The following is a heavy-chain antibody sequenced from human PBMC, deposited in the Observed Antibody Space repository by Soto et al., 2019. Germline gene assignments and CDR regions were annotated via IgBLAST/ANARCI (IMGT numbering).Heavy chain of an antibody. V-gene: IGHV4-59*08. CDR3: ARPSVAGAWGPFGY. J-gene: IGHJ4*02. CDR2: VYYSGTT. CDR1: GGSISTYY. Sequence: WETLSLTCTVSGGSISTYYWNWIRQPPGKGLEWIGHVYYSGTTNYNASLKSRVTISVDTSRNQFSLKLTSVTAADTAVYYCARPSVAGAWGPFGYWGQGTLVTVSS. D-gene: IGHD6-19*01.